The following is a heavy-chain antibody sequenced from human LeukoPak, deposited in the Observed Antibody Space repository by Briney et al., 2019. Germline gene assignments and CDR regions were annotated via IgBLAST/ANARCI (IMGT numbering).Heavy chain of an antibody. Sequence: SETLSLTCTVSGGSISSYYWSWIRQPPGKGLEWIGYIYYSGSTNYSPSLKSRVTISVDTSKNQFSLKLSSVTAADTAVYYCARGATPDDYWGQGTLVTVSS. J-gene: IGHJ4*02. CDR2: IYYSGST. V-gene: IGHV4-59*01. CDR3: ARGATPDDY. CDR1: GGSISSYY. D-gene: IGHD1-14*01.